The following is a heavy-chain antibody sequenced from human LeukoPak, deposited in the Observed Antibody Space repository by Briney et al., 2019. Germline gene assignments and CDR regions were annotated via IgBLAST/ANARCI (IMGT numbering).Heavy chain of an antibody. Sequence: GGSLRLSCSVSGFTVSNNYMTWVRQAPGKGLEWVSVIYSGTTAYYAGSVKGRFTISRDNSKNTLYLQMNSLRPDDTAVYYCARLGQGLDRGVQNAFDIWGHGTMVIVSS. CDR1: GFTVSNNY. CDR3: ARLGQGLDRGVQNAFDI. D-gene: IGHD3-10*01. CDR2: IYSGTTA. V-gene: IGHV3-53*01. J-gene: IGHJ3*02.